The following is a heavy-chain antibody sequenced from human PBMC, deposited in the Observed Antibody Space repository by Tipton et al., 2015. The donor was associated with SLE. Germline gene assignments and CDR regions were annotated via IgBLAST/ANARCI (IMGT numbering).Heavy chain of an antibody. CDR3: ARRPSGFGELSA. CDR2: INHSGST. J-gene: IGHJ3*01. Sequence: LRLSCTVSGGSISSYYWSWIRQPPGKGLEWIGEINHSGSTNYNPSLKSRVTISVDTSKNQFSLKLSSVTAADTAVYYCARRPSGFGELSAWGQGTMVPVSS. V-gene: IGHV4-34*01. D-gene: IGHD3-10*01. CDR1: GGSISSYY.